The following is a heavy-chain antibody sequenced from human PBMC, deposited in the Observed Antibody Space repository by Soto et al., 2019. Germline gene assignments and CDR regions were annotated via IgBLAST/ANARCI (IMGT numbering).Heavy chain of an antibody. CDR2: IDPSDSYT. J-gene: IGHJ4*02. Sequence: GESLKISGKVSGYAFTTYGITWVPQLPGKGLEWMGRIDPSDSYTNYSPSFQGHVTISADKSISTAYLQWSSLKASDTAMYYCARLQAAAGDNDLTFDYWGQGTLVTVSS. CDR3: ARLQAAAGDNDLTFDY. D-gene: IGHD6-13*01. V-gene: IGHV5-10-1*01. CDR1: GYAFTTYG.